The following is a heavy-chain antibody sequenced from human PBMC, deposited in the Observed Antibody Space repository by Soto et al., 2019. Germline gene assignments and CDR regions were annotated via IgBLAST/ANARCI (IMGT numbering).Heavy chain of an antibody. CDR1: GYTFTSYA. D-gene: IGHD3-9*01. CDR2: INAGDGNT. Sequence: ASVKVSCKASGYTFTSYAMHWVRQAPGQRLEWMGWINAGDGNTKYSQKFQGRVTITRDTSASTAYMELSSLRSEDTAVYYCARDFPLTDMRVGGNWFDPWGQGTLVTVSS. J-gene: IGHJ5*02. CDR3: ARDFPLTDMRVGGNWFDP. V-gene: IGHV1-3*01.